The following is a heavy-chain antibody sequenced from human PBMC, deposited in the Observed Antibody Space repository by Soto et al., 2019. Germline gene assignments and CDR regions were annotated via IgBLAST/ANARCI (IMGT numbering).Heavy chain of an antibody. Sequence: SETLSLTCTVSGGSISSYYWSWIRQPPGKGLEWIGYIYYSGSTNYNPSLKSRVTISVDTSKNQFSLKLSSVTAADTAVYYCARVYCSGGSCWTFDPWGQGTLVTVSS. CDR2: IYYSGST. CDR3: ARVYCSGGSCWTFDP. CDR1: GGSISSYY. D-gene: IGHD2-15*01. V-gene: IGHV4-59*01. J-gene: IGHJ5*02.